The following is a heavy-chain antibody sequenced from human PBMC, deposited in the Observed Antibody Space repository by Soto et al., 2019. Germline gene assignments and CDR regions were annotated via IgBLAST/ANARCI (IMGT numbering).Heavy chain of an antibody. D-gene: IGHD6-19*01. V-gene: IGHV4-61*01. Sequence: QVQLQESGPGLVKPSETLSLTCTVSGGSVSSGRFYWSWIRQPPRKGLEWIGYIYYSGSTKYNPSLRSLVTISVDTSKNQFSLKLTSVTAADTAVYYCARSGSGSGWLGGQGTLVTVSS. CDR3: ARSGSGSGWL. J-gene: IGHJ4*02. CDR2: IYYSGST. CDR1: GGSVSSGRFY.